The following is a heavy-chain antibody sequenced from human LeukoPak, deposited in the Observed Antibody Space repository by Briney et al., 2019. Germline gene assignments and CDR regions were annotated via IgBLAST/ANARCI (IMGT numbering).Heavy chain of an antibody. J-gene: IGHJ4*02. CDR3: ARGPMVRGAKSLDY. V-gene: IGHV4-31*03. Sequence: SETLSLTCTVSGGSISSGGYYWSWIRQHPGQGLEWIGYIYYSGSTYYNPSLKSRVTISVDTSKNQFSLKLSSVTAADTAVYYCARGPMVRGAKSLDYWGQGTLVTVSS. CDR2: IYYSGST. D-gene: IGHD3-10*01. CDR1: GGSISSGGYY.